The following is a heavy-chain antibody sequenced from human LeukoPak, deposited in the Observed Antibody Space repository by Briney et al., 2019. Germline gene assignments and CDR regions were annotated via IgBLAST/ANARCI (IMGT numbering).Heavy chain of an antibody. CDR2: ISGYNGNT. D-gene: IGHD3-10*02. CDR3: ARDRAHVTDYFDY. V-gene: IGHV1-18*01. CDR1: GYTFSNYG. Sequence: ASVKVSCKASGYTFSNYGITWVRQAPGQGLEWMGWISGYNGNTNYAQKLQGRVTVTTDTSTSTAYMELRSLRSDDTALYYCARDRAHVTDYFDYWGQGTLVTVSS. J-gene: IGHJ4*02.